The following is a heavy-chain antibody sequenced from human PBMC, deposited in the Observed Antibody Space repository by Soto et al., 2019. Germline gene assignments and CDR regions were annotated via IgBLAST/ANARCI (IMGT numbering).Heavy chain of an antibody. CDR2: ISAYNGNT. V-gene: IGHV1-18*01. D-gene: IGHD3-16*01. CDR1: GYTFTNFG. CDR3: ARGGTPIDY. Sequence: QVQLVQSGAEVKKPGASVKVSCKASGYTFTNFGISWVRQAPGQGLEWMGWISAYNGNTNYAQNFQGRVTMTTDTPTSTASIELWSQRSDDTAVYYGARGGTPIDYWGQGTLVTVSS. J-gene: IGHJ4*02.